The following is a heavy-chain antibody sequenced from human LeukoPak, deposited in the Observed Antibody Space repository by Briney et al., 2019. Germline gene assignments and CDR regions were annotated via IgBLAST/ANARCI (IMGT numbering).Heavy chain of an antibody. CDR3: ARSIQPYIYRDAFDI. CDR1: GGTFSSYA. J-gene: IGHJ3*02. CDR2: TIPIFGTA. D-gene: IGHD2-2*02. Sequence: SVKVSCKASGGTFSSYAISWVRQAPGQGLEWMGRTIPIFGTANYAQKFQGRVTITTDESTSTAYMELSSLRSEDTAVYYCARSIQPYIYRDAFDIWGQGTMVTVSS. V-gene: IGHV1-69*05.